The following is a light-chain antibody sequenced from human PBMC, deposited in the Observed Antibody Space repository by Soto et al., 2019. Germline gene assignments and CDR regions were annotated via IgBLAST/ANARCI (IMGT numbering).Light chain of an antibody. Sequence: QSVLTQPPSASGTPGQRVTISCSGSSSNIGSATVNWYQLLPRTAPTLLIYSNNQRPSGVPDRFSGSKSGTSASLAISGLQSEDEADYYCAAWDVSLNGVVFGGGTKLTVL. CDR2: SNN. V-gene: IGLV1-44*01. CDR1: SSNIGSAT. J-gene: IGLJ2*01. CDR3: AAWDVSLNGVV.